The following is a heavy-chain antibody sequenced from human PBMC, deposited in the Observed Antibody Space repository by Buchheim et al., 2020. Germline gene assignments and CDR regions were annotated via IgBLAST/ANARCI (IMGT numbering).Heavy chain of an antibody. D-gene: IGHD4-11*01. CDR2: IIPILGIA. CDR1: GGTFSSYA. CDR3: ARDGFETTVTPYYFDY. Sequence: QVQLVQSGAEVKKPGSSVKVSCKASGGTFSSYAISWVRQAPGQGLEWMGRIIPILGIANYAQKFQGRVTITAAKSTSTAYMELSSLRSEDTAVNYCARDGFETTVTPYYFDYWGQGTL. V-gene: IGHV1-69*04. J-gene: IGHJ4*02.